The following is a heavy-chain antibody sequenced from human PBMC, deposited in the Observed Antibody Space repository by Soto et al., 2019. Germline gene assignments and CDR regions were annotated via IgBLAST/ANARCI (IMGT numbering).Heavy chain of an antibody. Sequence: VSVKVSCKASGYTFTSYAMHWVRRAPGQRLEWMGWINAGNGNTKYSQKFQGRVTITRDTSASTAYMELSSLRSEDTAVYYCARDRLLLWFGDINSWFVSWGQGTLVNVSS. V-gene: IGHV1-3*01. CDR2: INAGNGNT. CDR3: ARDRLLLWFGDINSWFVS. CDR1: GYTFTSYA. J-gene: IGHJ5*01. D-gene: IGHD3-10*01.